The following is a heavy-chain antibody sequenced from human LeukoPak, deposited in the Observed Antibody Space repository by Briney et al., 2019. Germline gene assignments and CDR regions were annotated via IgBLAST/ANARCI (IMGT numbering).Heavy chain of an antibody. CDR2: MNPNSGNT. CDR1: GYTFTSYD. V-gene: IGHV1-8*02. CDR3: ARGPRYYDFWSGYYTEGFGYYYYGMDV. J-gene: IGHJ6*02. D-gene: IGHD3-3*01. Sequence: GASVKVSCKASGYTFTSYDINWVRQATGQGLEWMGWMNPNSGNTGYAQKFQGRVTMTRSTSISTAYMELSSLRSEDTAVYYCARGPRYYDFWSGYYTEGFGYYYYGMDVWGQGTTVTVSS.